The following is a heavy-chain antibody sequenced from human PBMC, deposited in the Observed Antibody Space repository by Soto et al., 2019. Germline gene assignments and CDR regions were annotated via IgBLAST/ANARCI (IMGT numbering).Heavy chain of an antibody. D-gene: IGHD4-17*01. J-gene: IGHJ6*02. CDR3: AKGPLRFPDSGAYADSSYAMDV. CDR1: GFTFSAFG. Sequence: QMQLVESGGDVVQPGTSLRLSCVASGFTFSAFGMHWVRQAPGKGLEWVAIASYGGGTKYYGDSVQGRFTISRDNSVYTLYRHMNGLREEATAVYYCAKGPLRFPDSGAYADSSYAMDVWGHGTTVTVSS. CDR2: ASYGGGTK. V-gene: IGHV3-30*18.